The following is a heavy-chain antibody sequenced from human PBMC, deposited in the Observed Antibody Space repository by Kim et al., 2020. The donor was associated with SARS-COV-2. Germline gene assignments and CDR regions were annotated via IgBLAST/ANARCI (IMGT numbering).Heavy chain of an antibody. V-gene: IGHV3-53*01. CDR3: ARDFHCGGDCYYKPVDAFDI. J-gene: IGHJ3*02. D-gene: IGHD2-21*02. CDR2: IYSGGST. Sequence: GGSLRLSCAASGFTVSSNYMSWVRQAPGKGLEWVSVIYSGGSTYYADSVKCRFTISRDNSKNTLYLQMNSLRAEDTAVYYCARDFHCGGDCYYKPVDAFDIWGQGTMVTVSS. CDR1: GFTVSSNY.